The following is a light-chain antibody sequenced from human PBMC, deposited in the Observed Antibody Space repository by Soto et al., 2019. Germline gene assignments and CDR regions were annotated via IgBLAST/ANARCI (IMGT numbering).Light chain of an antibody. J-gene: IGLJ1*01. CDR2: EGS. Sequence: QSALTQPASVSGSPGQSITISCTGTSSDVGSYNLVSWYQQHPGKAPKLMIYEGSKRPSGVSNRFSGSKSGNTASLTISGLQAEDEADYYCCSFVDSNTYVFGTGTKLTVL. CDR1: SSDVGSYNL. V-gene: IGLV2-23*01. CDR3: CSFVDSNTYV.